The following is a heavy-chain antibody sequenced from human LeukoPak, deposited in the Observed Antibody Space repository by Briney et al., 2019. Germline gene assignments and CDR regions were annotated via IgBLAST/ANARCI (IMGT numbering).Heavy chain of an antibody. CDR1: GYTFTSYG. Sequence: ALVKVSCKASGYTFTSYGISWVRQAPGQGLEWMGWISAYNGNTNYAQKLQGRVTMTTDTSTSTAYMELRSLRSDDTAVYYCARVRIAVAGTRNAFDIWGQGTMVTVSS. V-gene: IGHV1-18*01. J-gene: IGHJ3*02. CDR2: ISAYNGNT. D-gene: IGHD6-19*01. CDR3: ARVRIAVAGTRNAFDI.